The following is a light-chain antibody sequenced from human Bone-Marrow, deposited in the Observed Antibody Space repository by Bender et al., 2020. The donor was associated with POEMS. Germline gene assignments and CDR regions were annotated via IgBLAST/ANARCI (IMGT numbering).Light chain of an antibody. CDR3: SSFTSTTSLVL. CDR2: HVT. CDR1: STDVGAYDY. J-gene: IGLJ2*01. Sequence: QSVLTQPRSVSGSPGQSVTISCTGTSTDVGAYDYVSWYQQHPGKPPKLVIYHVTKRPSGLPDRFSGSKSGNTASLTISGLQAEDEADYYCSSFTSTTSLVLFGGGTKLT. V-gene: IGLV2-11*01.